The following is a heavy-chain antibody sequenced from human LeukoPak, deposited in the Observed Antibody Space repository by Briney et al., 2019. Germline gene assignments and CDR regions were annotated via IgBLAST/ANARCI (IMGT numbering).Heavy chain of an antibody. J-gene: IGHJ4*02. CDR1: GYTFSSYA. CDR3: AGTVVVTAETPMYYFDY. D-gene: IGHD2-21*02. CDR2: INTNTGNP. Sequence: GASVKVSCKASGYTFSSYAMNWVRQAPGQGLEWMGWINTNTGNPTYAQGFTGRFVFSLDTSVSTAYLQISSLKAEDTAVYYCAGTVVVTAETPMYYFDYWGQGTLVTVSS. V-gene: IGHV7-4-1*02.